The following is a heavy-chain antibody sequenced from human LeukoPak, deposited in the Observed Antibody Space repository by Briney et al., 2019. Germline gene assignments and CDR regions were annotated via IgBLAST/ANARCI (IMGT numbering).Heavy chain of an antibody. J-gene: IGHJ3*02. V-gene: IGHV1-46*01. CDR2: INPSGGST. CDR3: ARQGPPHDAFDI. Sequence: ASVKVSCKASGYTFTSYYMHWVRQAPGQGLEWMGIINPSGGSTSYAQKFQGRVTMTRDTSTSIVYMELSSLRSEDTAVYYCARQGPPHDAFDIWGQGTMVTVSS. CDR1: GYTFTSYY.